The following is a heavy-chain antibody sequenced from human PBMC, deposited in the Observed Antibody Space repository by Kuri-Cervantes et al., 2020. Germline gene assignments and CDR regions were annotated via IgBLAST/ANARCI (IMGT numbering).Heavy chain of an antibody. J-gene: IGHJ4*02. Sequence: ASVKVSCKASGYTFTSYDINWVRQATGQGLEWMGWINPNSGSTHYAQSFQGRVTMTRDTSINTAYMELSSLRSDDTAVYYCAREGEMARDYFDYWGQGTLVTVSS. CDR3: AREGEMARDYFDY. D-gene: IGHD5-24*01. V-gene: IGHV1-2*02. CDR1: GYTFTSYD. CDR2: INPNSGST.